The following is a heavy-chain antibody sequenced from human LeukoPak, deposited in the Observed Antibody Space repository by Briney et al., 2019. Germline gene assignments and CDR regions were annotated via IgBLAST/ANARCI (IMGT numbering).Heavy chain of an antibody. CDR1: GGSITGYY. D-gene: IGHD3-22*01. CDR2: VYSSGVG. Sequence: SQTLSLTCTVSGGSITGYYWNWIRQPAGQGLEWLGRVYSSGVGNYNPSLTSRVTMSVDTSKNQFSLKLTSLTAADTAVYYCAREEFLHEIDSSGYFVYWGQGTLVTVSS. J-gene: IGHJ4*02. V-gene: IGHV4-4*07. CDR3: AREEFLHEIDSSGYFVY.